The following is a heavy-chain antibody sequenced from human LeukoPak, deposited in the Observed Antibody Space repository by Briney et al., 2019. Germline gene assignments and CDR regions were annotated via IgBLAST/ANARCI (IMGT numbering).Heavy chain of an antibody. CDR1: GFTVSSNY. V-gene: IGHV3-66*01. CDR2: IYSGGST. Sequence: PSGGSLRLSCAASGFTVSSNYMSWVRQAPGKGLEWVSVIYSGGSTYYADSVKGRFTISRDNSKNTLYLQMNSLRAEDTAVYYCARGPYGSSGTPDAFDIWGQGTMVTVSS. J-gene: IGHJ3*02. CDR3: ARGPYGSSGTPDAFDI. D-gene: IGHD3-10*01.